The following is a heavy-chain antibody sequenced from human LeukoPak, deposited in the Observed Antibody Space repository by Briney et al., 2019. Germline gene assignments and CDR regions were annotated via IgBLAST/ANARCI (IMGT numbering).Heavy chain of an antibody. D-gene: IGHD3-16*02. V-gene: IGHV3-30*02. CDR3: AKAAGGKTFGEIIVSTHRPNIDY. CDR1: GFPFNYYG. Sequence: GGSLRLSCAASGFPFNYYGMHWVRQAPGKGLEWVAFIRYDGTNKYYADSVKGRFTISRDNSKNTLYLQMNNLRAEDTAVYYCAKAAGGKTFGEIIVSTHRPNIDYWGQGTLVTVSS. CDR2: IRYDGTNK. J-gene: IGHJ4*02.